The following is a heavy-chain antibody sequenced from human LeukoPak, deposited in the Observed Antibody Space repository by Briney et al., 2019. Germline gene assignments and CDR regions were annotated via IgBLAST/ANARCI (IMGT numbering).Heavy chain of an antibody. CDR3: ARWEVRLNAFEM. CDR2: TFHSGST. J-gene: IGHJ3*02. V-gene: IGHV4-30-4*08. D-gene: IGHD3-10*01. CDR1: GGSITGDNY. Sequence: SQTLSLTCNVSGGSITGDNYWTWIRQPPGKGLEWIGHTFHSGSTYYNPSLKSRVTTSVDTSKNQFSLSLSSVTAADTAVYYCARWEVRLNAFEMWGQGTMVTVSS.